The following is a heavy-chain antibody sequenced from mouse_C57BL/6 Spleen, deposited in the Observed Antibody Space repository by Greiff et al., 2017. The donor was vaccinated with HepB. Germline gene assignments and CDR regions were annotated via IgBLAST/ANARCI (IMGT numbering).Heavy chain of an antibody. CDR3: ARRGDWGYFDV. Sequence: VQLQQPGAELVRPGTSVKLSCKASGYTFTSYWMHWVKQRPGQGLEWIGVIDPSDSYTNYNQKFKVKATLTVDTSSSTADMQLSSLTSEDSAVYYCARRGDWGYFDVWGTGTTVTVSS. J-gene: IGHJ1*03. CDR2: IDPSDSYT. V-gene: IGHV1-59*01. CDR1: GYTFTSYW.